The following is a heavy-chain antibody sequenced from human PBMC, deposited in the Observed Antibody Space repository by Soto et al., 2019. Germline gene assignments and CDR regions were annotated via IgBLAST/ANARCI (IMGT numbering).Heavy chain of an antibody. D-gene: IGHD2-2*01. Sequence: GGSLRLTCAASGFTFSSYAMSWVRQAPGKGLEWVSAISGSGGSTYYADSVKGRFTISRDNSKNTLYLQMNSLRAEDTAVYYCAKMALIVVVPAAWHFDYWGQGTLVTVSS. V-gene: IGHV3-23*01. CDR1: GFTFSSYA. CDR2: ISGSGGST. CDR3: AKMALIVVVPAAWHFDY. J-gene: IGHJ4*02.